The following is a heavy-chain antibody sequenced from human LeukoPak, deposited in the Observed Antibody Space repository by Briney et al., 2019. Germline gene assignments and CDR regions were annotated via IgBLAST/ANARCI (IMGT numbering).Heavy chain of an antibody. Sequence: SETLSLTCAVYGGSFSGYYWSWIRQPPGKGLEWIGEINHSGGTNYNPSLKSRVTISVDTSKNQFSLKLSSVTAADTAVYYCATLVVVAATGAYNWFDPWGQGTLVTVSS. V-gene: IGHV4-34*01. J-gene: IGHJ5*02. CDR1: GGSFSGYY. D-gene: IGHD2-15*01. CDR3: ATLVVVAATGAYNWFDP. CDR2: INHSGGT.